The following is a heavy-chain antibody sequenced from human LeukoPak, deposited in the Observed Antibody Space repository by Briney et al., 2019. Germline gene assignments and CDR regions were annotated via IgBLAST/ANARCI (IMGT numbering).Heavy chain of an antibody. CDR1: GGSISSYY. D-gene: IGHD6-19*01. Sequence: SETLSLTCTVSGGSISSYYWSWIRQPAGKGLEWIGRIYTSGSTNHNPSLKSRVTMSVDTSKNQFSLKLSSVTAADTAVYYCARLQWLVPFYYFDYWGQGTLVTVSS. CDR2: IYTSGST. CDR3: ARLQWLVPFYYFDY. J-gene: IGHJ4*02. V-gene: IGHV4-4*07.